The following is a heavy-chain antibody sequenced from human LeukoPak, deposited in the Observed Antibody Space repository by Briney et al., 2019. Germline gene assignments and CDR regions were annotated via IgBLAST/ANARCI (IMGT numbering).Heavy chain of an antibody. CDR1: GFTFIGYS. Sequence: GGSLRLSCAASGFTFIGYSMNWVRQAPGKGLEWVSSISSSSSYIYYADSVKGRFTISRDNAKNSLYLQMNSLRVEDTAVFYCASSKGYSSAFYDYWGQGILVTVSS. CDR3: ASSKGYSSAFYDY. D-gene: IGHD3-22*01. CDR2: ISSSSSYI. J-gene: IGHJ4*02. V-gene: IGHV3-21*01.